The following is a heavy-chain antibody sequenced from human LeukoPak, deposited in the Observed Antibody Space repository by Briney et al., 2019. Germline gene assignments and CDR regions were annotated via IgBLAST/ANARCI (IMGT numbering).Heavy chain of an antibody. CDR2: IWYDGSNK. CDR3: ARDRGVVPAAIVNYYYYYGMDV. Sequence: GGSLRLSCAASGFTFSSYGMHWVRQAPGKGLEWVAVIWYDGSNKYYADSVKGRFTISGDNSKNTLYLQMNSLRAEDTAVYYCARDRGVVPAAIVNYYYYYGMDVWGQGTTVTVSS. V-gene: IGHV3-33*01. CDR1: GFTFSSYG. D-gene: IGHD2-2*01. J-gene: IGHJ6*02.